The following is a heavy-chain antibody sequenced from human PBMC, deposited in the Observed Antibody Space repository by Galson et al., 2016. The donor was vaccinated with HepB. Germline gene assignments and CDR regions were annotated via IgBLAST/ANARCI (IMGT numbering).Heavy chain of an antibody. CDR3: ASGTGAYVQ. CDR1: GDSVSRNTAA. V-gene: IGHV6-1*01. J-gene: IGHJ4*02. Sequence: CAISGDSVSRNTAAWNWIRQSPSRGLEWLGRTYYRSKWSSDYAVSMISRITINADTSMNQFSLQLNSVTPEDTAVYYCASGTGAYVQWGQGTLVTVSS. D-gene: IGHD5-12*01. CDR2: TYYRSKWSS.